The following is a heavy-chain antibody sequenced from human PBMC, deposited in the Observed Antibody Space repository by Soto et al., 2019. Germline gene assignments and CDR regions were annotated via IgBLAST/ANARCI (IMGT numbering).Heavy chain of an antibody. CDR2: LYNSGST. V-gene: IGHV4-59*01. J-gene: IGHJ6*02. D-gene: IGHD2-21*02. CDR1: GGSIRSYY. CDR3: ARDLWGYCGTDCYPLDV. Sequence: QVRLQESGAGLVKPSETLSLTCTVSGGSIRSYYWSWIRQAPGKGLEWIGYLYNSGSTVYNPSLKSRVTISVDTSKNQFSVKLNSVTAADTAVYYCARDLWGYCGTDCYPLDVWVQGTTVTVSS.